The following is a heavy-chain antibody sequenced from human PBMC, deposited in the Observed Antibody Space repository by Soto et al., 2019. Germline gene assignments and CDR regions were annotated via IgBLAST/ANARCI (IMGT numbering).Heavy chain of an antibody. CDR1: GYMFNTYG. D-gene: IGHD3-10*01. CDR2: ISVYNGNI. CDR3: ERTYGSGDYLLTFEY. Sequence: QVQLLQSGAEVKKPGDSVKISCKASGYMFNTYGITWVRQAPGHGREWMGWISVYNGNIDYAQKFEGRVTMTIDTCSSTAYMELKILTSDATAVYYCERTYGSGDYLLTFEYGGQGTPVSVSS. V-gene: IGHV1-18*01. J-gene: IGHJ4*02.